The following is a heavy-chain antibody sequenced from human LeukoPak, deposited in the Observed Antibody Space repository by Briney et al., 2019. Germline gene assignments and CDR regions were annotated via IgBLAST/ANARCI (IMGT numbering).Heavy chain of an antibody. J-gene: IGHJ4*02. D-gene: IGHD6-13*01. CDR2: ISWNPGTK. Sequence: GGSLRLSCAASGFTFDDYAMHWVRQVPGKGLEWVAGISWNPGTKGYADSVKGRFTISRDNANNSLYLQLSNLTTEDTALYYCXXXPFLHYXSXWYXDYWGQXTLVXVSS. CDR1: GFTFDDYA. V-gene: IGHV3-9*01. CDR3: XXXPFLHYXSXWYXDY.